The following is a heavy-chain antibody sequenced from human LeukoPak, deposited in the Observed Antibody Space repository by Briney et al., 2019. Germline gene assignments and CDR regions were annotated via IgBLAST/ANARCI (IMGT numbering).Heavy chain of an antibody. CDR2: ISYDGSNK. CDR1: GFTFSSYE. V-gene: IGHV3-30*03. D-gene: IGHD4-11*01. CDR3: AGGDYTGCFDY. Sequence: GGSLRLSCAASGFTFSSYEMNWVRQAPGKGLEWVAVISYDGSNKYYADSVKGRFTISRDNSKNTLYLQMNSLRAEDTAVYYCAGGDYTGCFDYWGQGTLVTVSS. J-gene: IGHJ4*02.